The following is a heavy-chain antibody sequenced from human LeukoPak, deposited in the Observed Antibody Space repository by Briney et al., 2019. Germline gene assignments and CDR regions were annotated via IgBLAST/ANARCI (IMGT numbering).Heavy chain of an antibody. J-gene: IGHJ3*02. CDR3: ARRGYCSSTSCYDAFDI. CDR2: MNPNSYNT. V-gene: IGHV1-8*03. Sequence: GASVKVSCKASGYTFTSYDINWVRQAPGQGLEWMGWMNPNSYNTGYAQKFQGRVTITRNTSISAAYMELSSLRSEDTAVYYCARRGYCSSTSCYDAFDIWGQGTMVTVSS. CDR1: GYTFTSYD. D-gene: IGHD2-2*01.